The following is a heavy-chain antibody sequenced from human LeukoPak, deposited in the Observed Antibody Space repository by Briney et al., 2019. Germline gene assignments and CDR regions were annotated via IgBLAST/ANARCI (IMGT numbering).Heavy chain of an antibody. D-gene: IGHD1-14*01. V-gene: IGHV3-23*01. CDR1: EFTFSNYA. J-gene: IGHJ5*02. CDR3: AKGSGINHYHWIDP. Sequence: GGSLRLSCAASEFTFSNYAMNWVRQAPGKGLGWVSGISGGGGSTYYADSVKGRFTTSRDNSKNTLYLQMDSLRAEDTALYYCAKGSGINHYHWIDPWGQGTLVIVSS. CDR2: ISGGGGST.